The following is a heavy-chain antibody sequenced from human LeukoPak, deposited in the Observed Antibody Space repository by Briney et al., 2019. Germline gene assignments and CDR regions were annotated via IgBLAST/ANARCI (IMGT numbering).Heavy chain of an antibody. CDR3: ARGSSGGVDF. CDR2: INHRGGT. V-gene: IGHV4-34*01. CDR1: GGSSCGYY. D-gene: IGHD6-6*01. J-gene: IGHJ4*02. Sequence: SETLSRTCAVYGGSSCGYYWTWIRQSPGKGLEWIGKINHRGGTTYNPSLKSRVTLSLDTSKNQFSLKLSSVTAADTAVYYCARGSSGGVDFWGQGTLVIVSS.